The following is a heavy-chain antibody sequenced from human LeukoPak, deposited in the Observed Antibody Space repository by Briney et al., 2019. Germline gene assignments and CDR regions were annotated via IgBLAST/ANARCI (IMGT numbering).Heavy chain of an antibody. Sequence: GGSLRLSCAASGFTFSSYAMHWVRQAPGKGLEWMAVISYDGSNKYYADSVKGRFTISRDNSKNTLYLQMNSLRAEDTAVYYCARGRGGTFKYYFDYWGQGTLVTVSS. CDR1: GFTFSSYA. CDR3: ARGRGGTFKYYFDY. J-gene: IGHJ4*02. D-gene: IGHD2-15*01. CDR2: ISYDGSNK. V-gene: IGHV3-30-3*01.